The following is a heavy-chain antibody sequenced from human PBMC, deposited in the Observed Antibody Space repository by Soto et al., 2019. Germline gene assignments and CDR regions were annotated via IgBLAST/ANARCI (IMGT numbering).Heavy chain of an antibody. J-gene: IGHJ4*02. Sequence: VGSLRLSCAASGFTFSSYAMSWVRQAPGKGLEWVSAISGSGGSTYYADSVKGRFTISRDNSKNTLYLQMNSLRAEDTAVYYCEGSSGWSTYYFDYWGQGTLVTVSS. V-gene: IGHV3-23*01. CDR1: GFTFSSYA. CDR2: ISGSGGST. CDR3: EGSSGWSTYYFDY. D-gene: IGHD6-19*01.